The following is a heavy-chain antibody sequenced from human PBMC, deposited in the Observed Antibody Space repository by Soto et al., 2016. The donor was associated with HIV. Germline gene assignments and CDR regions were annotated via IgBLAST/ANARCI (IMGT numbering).Heavy chain of an antibody. Sequence: EVQLLESGGGLVQPGGSLRLSCAASGFTFSNYAMSWVRQAPGKGLEWVSAISGSGGSTNYADSVKGRFTISRDNSKKTLNLQMNSLRAEDTAIYYCAKNHYFEYWGQGTLVTVSS. CDR3: AKNHYFEY. CDR1: GFTFSNYA. CDR2: ISGSGGST. V-gene: IGHV3-23*01. J-gene: IGHJ4*02.